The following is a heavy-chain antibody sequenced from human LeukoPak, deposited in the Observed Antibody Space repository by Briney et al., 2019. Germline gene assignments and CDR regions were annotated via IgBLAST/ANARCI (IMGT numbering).Heavy chain of an antibody. V-gene: IGHV3-9*03. J-gene: IGHJ3*02. D-gene: IGHD5-12*01. CDR1: GFTFDDYA. CDR2: ICWNSGSI. CDR3: AKDSSGYDSGAFDI. Sequence: PGGSLRLSCAASGFTFDDYAMHWVRQAPGKGPEWVSGICWNSGSIGYADSVNGRFTISRDNAKNSLYLQMNSLRAEDMALYYCAKDSSGYDSGAFDIWGQGTMVTVSS.